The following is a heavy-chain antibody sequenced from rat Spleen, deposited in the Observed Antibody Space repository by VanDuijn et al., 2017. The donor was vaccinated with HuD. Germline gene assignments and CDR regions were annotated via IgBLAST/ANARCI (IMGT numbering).Heavy chain of an antibody. V-gene: IGHV5-27*01. CDR3: ATGPRILRLDWFAY. CDR1: GLSFSNYD. CDR2: ISTGGGSA. Sequence: EVQLVESGGGLVQPGRSMKLSCAASGLSFSNYDMAWVRQAPTKGLDWVAYISTGGGSANYRDSVKGRFTISRDNAKSTLYLQMDSLTSEDTATYYCATGPRILRLDWFAYWGQGTLVTVSS. D-gene: IGHD1-6*01. J-gene: IGHJ3*01.